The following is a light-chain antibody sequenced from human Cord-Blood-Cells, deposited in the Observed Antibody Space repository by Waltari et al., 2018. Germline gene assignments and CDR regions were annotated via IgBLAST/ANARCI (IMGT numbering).Light chain of an antibody. CDR3: QAWDSSTYV. CDR1: KLGDTY. Sequence: SYELTQPPSVSVSPGQTASIPCSGDKLGDTYACWYQQKPGQSPVLVIYQDSKRPSGIPERFPGSNSGNTATLTISGTQAMDEADYYCQAWDSSTYVFGTGTKVTVL. CDR2: QDS. V-gene: IGLV3-1*01. J-gene: IGLJ1*01.